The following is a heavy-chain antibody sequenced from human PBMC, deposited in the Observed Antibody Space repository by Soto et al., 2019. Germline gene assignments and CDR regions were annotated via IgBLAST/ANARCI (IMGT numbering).Heavy chain of an antibody. V-gene: IGHV4-61*01. Sequence: QVQLQESGPGLVKPSETLSLSCTVSGASVSSGSYYWSWIRQPPGKGLEWIGFVYYSGSTNYNPSLKIQVTISRDTAKTQISLKLNSVTAADTAVYHWARGSDGDSVGFSYYAMDVWGQGTTVTVSS. D-gene: IGHD4-17*01. CDR3: ARGSDGDSVGFSYYAMDV. J-gene: IGHJ6*02. CDR1: GASVSSGSYY. CDR2: VYYSGST.